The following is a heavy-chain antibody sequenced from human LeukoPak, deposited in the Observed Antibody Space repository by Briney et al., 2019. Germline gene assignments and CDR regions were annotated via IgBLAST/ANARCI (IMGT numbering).Heavy chain of an antibody. D-gene: IGHD3-10*01. Sequence: PGGSLRLSCAASGFTFSRYAMSWVRQAPGKGLEWVSAISGSGGSTYYADSVRGRFTISRDNSKNTLYLQMNSLRAEDTAVYYCAKDLLWFGDYGMDVWGQGTTVTVSS. V-gene: IGHV3-23*01. CDR1: GFTFSRYA. CDR2: ISGSGGST. CDR3: AKDLLWFGDYGMDV. J-gene: IGHJ6*02.